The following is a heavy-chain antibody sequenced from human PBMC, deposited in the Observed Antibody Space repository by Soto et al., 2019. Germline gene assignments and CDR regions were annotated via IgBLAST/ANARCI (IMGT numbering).Heavy chain of an antibody. CDR3: ARHVVFSRGPRYSSGQNRAFDI. D-gene: IGHD6-19*01. CDR1: GGSISSSSYY. Sequence: QLQLQESGPGLVKPSETLSLTCTVSGGSISSSSYYWGWIRQPPGKGLEWIGSIYYSGSTYYNPSLKSRVTISVDTSKHQFSLKLSSVTAADTAVYYCARHVVFSRGPRYSSGQNRAFDIWGQGTMVTVSS. J-gene: IGHJ3*02. V-gene: IGHV4-39*01. CDR2: IYYSGST.